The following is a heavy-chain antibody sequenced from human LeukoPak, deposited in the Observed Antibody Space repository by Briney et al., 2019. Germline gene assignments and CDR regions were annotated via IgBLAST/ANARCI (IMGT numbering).Heavy chain of an antibody. CDR1: GFTFSSYA. J-gene: IGHJ6*02. CDR2: ISYDGSNK. V-gene: IGHV3-30*04. CDR3: ARQYYSTWFGEPLAHYYYGMDV. D-gene: IGHD3-10*01. Sequence: GGSLRLSCAASGFTFSSYAMHWVRQAPGKGLEWVAVISYDGSNKYYADSVKGRFTISRDNSKNTLYLQMNSLRAEDTAVYYCARQYYSTWFGEPLAHYYYGMDVWGQGTTVTVSS.